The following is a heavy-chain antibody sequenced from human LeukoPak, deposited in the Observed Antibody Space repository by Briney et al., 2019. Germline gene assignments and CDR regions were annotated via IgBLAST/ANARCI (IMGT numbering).Heavy chain of an antibody. CDR2: IDYSGST. J-gene: IGHJ4*02. D-gene: IGHD2-8*02. CDR1: GGPISGSSFF. V-gene: IGHV4-39*07. CDR3: ARDPGGSGALDY. Sequence: SETLSLTCTVSGGPISGSSFFWGWIRQPPGKGLEWIANIDYSGSTHYNPSLKSRVTISVDTSKNHFSLRMSSLTAADTAVYYCARDPGGSGALDYWGQGTLVTVSA.